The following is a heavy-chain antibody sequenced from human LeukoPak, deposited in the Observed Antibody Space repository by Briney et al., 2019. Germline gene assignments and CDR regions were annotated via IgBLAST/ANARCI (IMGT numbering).Heavy chain of an antibody. Sequence: GALRLSCAASGFTFSSYSMNWVRQAPGKGLEWVSYISSSSSTIYYADSVKGRFTISRDNAKNSLYLQMNSLRDEDTAVYYCARVPLRMRIYYYYGMDVWGQGTTVTVSS. J-gene: IGHJ6*02. CDR2: ISSSSSTI. V-gene: IGHV3-48*02. D-gene: IGHD2-8*01. CDR3: ARVPLRMRIYYYYGMDV. CDR1: GFTFSSYS.